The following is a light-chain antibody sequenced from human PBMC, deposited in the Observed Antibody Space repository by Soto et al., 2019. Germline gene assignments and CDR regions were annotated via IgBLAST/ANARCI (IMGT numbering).Light chain of an antibody. V-gene: IGLV2-11*01. CDR1: NSDIGNYIY. CDR2: GDN. J-gene: IGLJ3*02. Sequence: QSVLTQPRSVSGSPGQSVTISCTGTNSDIGNYIYVSWYQVHPGKAPKLIIYGDNQRPSGVPARFSGSKSGTSASLAISGLQSEDEADYYCASWDDDLNGWVFGGGTKLTVL. CDR3: ASWDDDLNGWV.